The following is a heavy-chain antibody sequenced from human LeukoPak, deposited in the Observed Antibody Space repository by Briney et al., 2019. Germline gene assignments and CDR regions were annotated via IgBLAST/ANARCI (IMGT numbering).Heavy chain of an antibody. CDR2: IYQSGRT. J-gene: IGHJ4*02. Sequence: SETLSLTCAVSGRSISSGGYSWSWIRHPPGKCLEWIGYIYQSGRTYYNPSLKSRATISVDSSKNQFSLKLSSVTAADTAVDFCARGDLRGYFDYWGQGTLVTVSS. CDR3: ARGDLRGYFDY. V-gene: IGHV4-30-2*01. CDR1: GRSISSGGYS.